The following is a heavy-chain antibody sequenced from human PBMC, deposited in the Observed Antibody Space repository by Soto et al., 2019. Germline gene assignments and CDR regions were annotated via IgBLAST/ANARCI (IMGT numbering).Heavy chain of an antibody. CDR2: MNPNSGNT. V-gene: IGHV1-8*01. CDR3: ARLAAAGHYYYYGMDV. J-gene: IGHJ6*02. CDR1: GYTFTSYD. Sequence: ASVKVSCKASGYTFTSYDINWVRQATGQGLEWMGWMNPNSGNTGYAQKFQGRVTMTRNTSISTAYMELSSLRSEDTAVYYCARLAAAGHYYYYGMDVWGQGTTVTVS. D-gene: IGHD6-13*01.